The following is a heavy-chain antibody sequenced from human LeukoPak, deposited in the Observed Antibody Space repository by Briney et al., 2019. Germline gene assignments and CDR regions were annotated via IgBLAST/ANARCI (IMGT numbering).Heavy chain of an antibody. CDR1: GGSISRYY. CDR3: ARGSSYGDYAN. Sequence: PSETLSLTCTVSGGSISRYYWSWIRQPPGKGLEWIGYIYYSGSTNYNPSLKSRVTISVDTSKNQFSLKLSSVTAADTAVYYCARGSSYGDYANWGQGTLVTVSS. J-gene: IGHJ4*02. D-gene: IGHD4-17*01. V-gene: IGHV4-59*01. CDR2: IYYSGST.